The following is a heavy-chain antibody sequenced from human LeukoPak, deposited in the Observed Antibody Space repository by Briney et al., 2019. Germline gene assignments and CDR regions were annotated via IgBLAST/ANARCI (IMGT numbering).Heavy chain of an antibody. CDR3: ARENSGSYREFDY. CDR1: GGSISSYY. V-gene: IGHV4-4*07. D-gene: IGHD1-26*01. Sequence: SETLPLTCTVSGGSISSYYWSWIRQPAGKGLEWIGRICTSGSTNYNASLKSRVSMSVDTSKNQFSLKLSSVTAADTAVFYCARENSGSYREFDYWGQGTLVTVSS. J-gene: IGHJ4*02. CDR2: ICTSGST.